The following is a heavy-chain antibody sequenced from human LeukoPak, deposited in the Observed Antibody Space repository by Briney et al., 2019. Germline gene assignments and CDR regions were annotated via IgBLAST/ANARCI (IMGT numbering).Heavy chain of an antibody. Sequence: GGSLRLSCAASGFTFSSHAMHWVRQAPGKGLEWVAFISYDGSIKYYADSVKGRFTISRDNSKNTLYLQMSSLRTEDTAVYYCARDLSRNYPCDYWGQGTLVSVSS. J-gene: IGHJ4*02. CDR1: GFTFSSHA. CDR2: ISYDGSIK. CDR3: ARDLSRNYPCDY. V-gene: IGHV3-30-3*01. D-gene: IGHD3-16*02.